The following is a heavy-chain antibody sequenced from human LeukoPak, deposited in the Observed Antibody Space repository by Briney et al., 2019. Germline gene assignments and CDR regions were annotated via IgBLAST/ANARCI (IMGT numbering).Heavy chain of an antibody. CDR1: GFTFSSYA. V-gene: IGHV3-23*01. CDR3: AKPAYSSSWYGTYFDY. Sequence: GGSLRLSCAASGFTFSSYAMHWVRQAPGKGLEWVSAISGSGGSTYYADSVKGRFTISRDNSKNTLYLQMNSLRAEDTAVYYCAKPAYSSSWYGTYFDYWGQGTLVTVSS. D-gene: IGHD6-13*01. CDR2: ISGSGGST. J-gene: IGHJ4*02.